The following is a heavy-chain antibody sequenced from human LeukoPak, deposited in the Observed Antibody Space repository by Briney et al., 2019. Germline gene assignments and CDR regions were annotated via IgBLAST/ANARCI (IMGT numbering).Heavy chain of an antibody. CDR3: ARRHGSNFYDSFDI. CDR2: IYTGDSDT. J-gene: IGHJ3*02. Sequence: GESLKISCKGSGYNFTSYWFGWVRQMPGKGLEWMGIIYTGDSDTRYSPSFQGQVTISADKSINTAYLQWSSLRASDTAMYYCARRHGSNFYDSFDIWGQGTMVTVSS. CDR1: GYNFTSYW. V-gene: IGHV5-51*01. D-gene: IGHD6-13*01.